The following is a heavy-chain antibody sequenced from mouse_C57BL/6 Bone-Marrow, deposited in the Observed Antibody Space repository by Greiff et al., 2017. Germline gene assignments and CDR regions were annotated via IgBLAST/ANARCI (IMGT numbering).Heavy chain of an antibody. D-gene: IGHD3-3*01. CDR3: AILGAY. Sequence: QVQLQQPGAELVKPGASVKMSCKASGYTFTSYWITWVKQRPGQGLEGIGDIYPGSGSTNNNEKFKSKATLTVDTSSSPAYMQLISLASEDSAVYYCAILGAYWGQGTLVTVSA. V-gene: IGHV1-55*01. CDR2: IYPGSGST. J-gene: IGHJ3*01. CDR1: GYTFTSYW.